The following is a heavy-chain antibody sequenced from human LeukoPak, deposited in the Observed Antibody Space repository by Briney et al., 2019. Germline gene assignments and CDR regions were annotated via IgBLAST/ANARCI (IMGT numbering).Heavy chain of an antibody. Sequence: GSLRLSCAASGFTFDDYGMSWVRQVPGKGLEWVSAISGSGGSTYYADSAKGRFTISRDNSKNTLYLQMNSLRAEDTALYYCAKDLGHDDVWGEGNLYDYWGQGTLVTVSS. CDR1: GFTFDDYG. CDR3: AKDLGHDDVWGEGNLYDY. V-gene: IGHV3-23*01. CDR2: ISGSGGST. D-gene: IGHD3-16*01. J-gene: IGHJ4*02.